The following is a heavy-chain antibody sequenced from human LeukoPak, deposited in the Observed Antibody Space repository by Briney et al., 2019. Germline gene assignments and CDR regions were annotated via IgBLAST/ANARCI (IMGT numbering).Heavy chain of an antibody. J-gene: IGHJ4*01. CDR3: ARDGTAAGLYFDL. Sequence: GGSLRLSCEVSGFTLTDYWMNWVRQAPGKGPEWVASIRQDGSEKTYVDSVKGRFTISRDSTKNSLSLQLNGLRAEDTAVYYCARDGTAAGLYFDLWGQGTLVTVSS. D-gene: IGHD6-13*01. CDR2: IRQDGSEK. V-gene: IGHV3-7*01. CDR1: GFTLTDYW.